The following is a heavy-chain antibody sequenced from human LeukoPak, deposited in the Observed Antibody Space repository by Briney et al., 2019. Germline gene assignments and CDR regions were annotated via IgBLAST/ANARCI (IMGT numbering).Heavy chain of an antibody. CDR1: GFTFTSYA. D-gene: IGHD2-2*01. CDR2: ISSSSDNI. Sequence: GGSLRLSCAASGFTFTSYAMHWVRQAPGKGLEWVSYISSSSDNIYYADSVKGRFTISRDNAKNSLYLQMNSLRAEDTAVYYCARNLPAADYWGQGTLVTVSS. J-gene: IGHJ4*02. CDR3: ARNLPAADY. V-gene: IGHV3-48*04.